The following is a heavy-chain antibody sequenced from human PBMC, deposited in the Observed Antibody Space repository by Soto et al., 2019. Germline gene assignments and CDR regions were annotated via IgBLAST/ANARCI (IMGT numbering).Heavy chain of an antibody. CDR1: GFTFSNAW. J-gene: IGHJ3*02. CDR3: TTDPYYGLDAFDI. CDR2: IKSKTDGGTT. D-gene: IGHD3-22*01. V-gene: IGHV3-15*01. Sequence: PGGSLRLSCAASGFTFSNAWMSWVRQAPGKGLEWVGRIKSKTDGGTTDYAAPVKGRFAISRDDSKNTLYLQMNSLKTEDTAVYYCTTDPYYGLDAFDIWGQGTMVTVSS.